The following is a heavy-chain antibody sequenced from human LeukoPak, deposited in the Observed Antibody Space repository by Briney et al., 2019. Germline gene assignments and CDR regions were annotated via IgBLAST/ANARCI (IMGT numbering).Heavy chain of an antibody. CDR3: ARGGLRGTTGTTQRGLGFDP. CDR1: GFTFSSYS. V-gene: IGHV3-21*01. Sequence: PGGSLRLSCAASGFTFSSYSMNWVRQAPGKGLEWVSSISSSSSYIYYADSVKGRFTISRDNAKNSLYLQMNSLRAGDTAVYYCARGGLRGTTGTTQRGLGFDPWGQGTLVTVSS. CDR2: ISSSSSYI. D-gene: IGHD1-1*01. J-gene: IGHJ5*02.